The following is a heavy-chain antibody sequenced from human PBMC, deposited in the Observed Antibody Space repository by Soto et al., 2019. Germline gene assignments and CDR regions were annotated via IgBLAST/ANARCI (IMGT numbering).Heavy chain of an antibody. CDR1: GFTFSSYE. V-gene: IGHV3-48*03. CDR3: ASQGLYYYGLDV. CDR2: ISSSGSTI. J-gene: IGHJ6*02. Sequence: PGGSLRLSCAASGFTFSSYEMNWVRQAPGKGLEWVSYISSSGSTIYYADSVKGRFTISRDNAKNSLYLQMNSLRAEDTAVYYCASQGLYYYGLDVWGQGTTVTV.